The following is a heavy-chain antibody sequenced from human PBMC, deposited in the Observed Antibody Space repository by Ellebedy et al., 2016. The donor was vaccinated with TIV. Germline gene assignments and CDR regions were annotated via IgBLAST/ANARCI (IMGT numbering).Heavy chain of an antibody. CDR3: AAGSGYVIEH. Sequence: GESLKISXAASGFPFSSYWLNWVRQAPGKGLEWVANIKQDGSEQHYVDSVKGRFTISRDNAQNSIYLHMDSLRAEDTAVYYCAAGSGYVIEHWGQGTLVTVSS. CDR1: GFPFSSYW. CDR2: IKQDGSEQ. D-gene: IGHD3-22*01. J-gene: IGHJ1*01. V-gene: IGHV3-7*03.